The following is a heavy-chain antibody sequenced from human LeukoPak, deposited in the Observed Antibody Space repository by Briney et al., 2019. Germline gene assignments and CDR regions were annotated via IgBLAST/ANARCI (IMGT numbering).Heavy chain of an antibody. V-gene: IGHV3-23*01. J-gene: IGHJ4*02. D-gene: IGHD2-8*01. CDR3: AKSLIVLMVYATPFDY. Sequence: GGSLRLSCAASGFTFNSYAMTWVRQAPGKGLEWVSTISGSGGSTYYADSVKGRFTISRDNSKNTLYLQMNSLRAEDTAVYYCAKSLIVLMVYATPFDYWGQGTLVTVSS. CDR2: ISGSGGST. CDR1: GFTFNSYA.